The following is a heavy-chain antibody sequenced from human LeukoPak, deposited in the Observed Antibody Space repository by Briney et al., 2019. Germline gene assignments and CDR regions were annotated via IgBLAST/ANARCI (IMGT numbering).Heavy chain of an antibody. D-gene: IGHD5-12*01. CDR1: GFTFSSYS. CDR3: AREGLEDIVASDY. Sequence: GGSLRLSCAASGFTFSSYSMNWVRQAPGKGLEWVSSISSSSSYIYYADSVKGRFTISRDNAKNSLYLQMNSLRAEDTAVYYCAREGLEDIVASDYWGQGTLVTVSS. CDR2: ISSSSSYI. V-gene: IGHV3-21*01. J-gene: IGHJ4*02.